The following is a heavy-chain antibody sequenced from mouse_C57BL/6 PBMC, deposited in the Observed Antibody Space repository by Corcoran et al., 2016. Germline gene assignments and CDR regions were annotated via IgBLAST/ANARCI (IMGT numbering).Heavy chain of an antibody. CDR2: INTYSGVP. J-gene: IGHJ4*01. D-gene: IGHD1-1*01. Sequence: QIQLVQYGPELKKPEETVKISCKASGYTFTPYGMSWVKQAPGKGLKWMGWINTYSGVPTYADDFKGRFAFSLETSARTAYLQINNLKNEDTATYYCAINITTVVATYDYAMDYWGQGTSVTVSS. CDR1: GYTFTPYG. V-gene: IGHV9-3*01. CDR3: AINITTVVATYDYAMDY.